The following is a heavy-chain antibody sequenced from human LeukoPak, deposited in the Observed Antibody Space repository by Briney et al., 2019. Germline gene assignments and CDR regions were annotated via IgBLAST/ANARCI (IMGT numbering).Heavy chain of an antibody. CDR1: VFTFSSYA. V-gene: IGHV3-21*01. CDR3: ARDPNVLGITPYYFDF. Sequence: GGSLRLSCAASVFTFSSYAMSWVRQAPGKGLEWVSSISSDSSYIDYADSVKGRFTISRDNAKNSLFLKTDTLRGDDTGIYYCARDPNVLGITPYYFDFWGQGTLVTVSS. D-gene: IGHD3-10*02. J-gene: IGHJ4*02. CDR2: ISSDSSYI.